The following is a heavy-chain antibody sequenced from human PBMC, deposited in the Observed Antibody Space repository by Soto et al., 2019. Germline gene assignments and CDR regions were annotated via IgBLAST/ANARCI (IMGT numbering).Heavy chain of an antibody. Sequence: GGSLRLSXAASGFTFSSYSMNWVRQAPGKGLEWVSSISSSSSYIYYAASVKGRFTISRDNAKNSLYLQMNSLRAEDTAVYYCAREFGRDYYYYGMDVWGQGTTVTVSS. V-gene: IGHV3-21*01. D-gene: IGHD3-10*01. J-gene: IGHJ6*02. CDR2: ISSSSSYI. CDR3: AREFGRDYYYYGMDV. CDR1: GFTFSSYS.